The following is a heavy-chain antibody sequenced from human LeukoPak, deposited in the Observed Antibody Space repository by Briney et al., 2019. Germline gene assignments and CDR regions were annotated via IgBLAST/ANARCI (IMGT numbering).Heavy chain of an antibody. CDR1: GGSISRSDSY. CDR2: VYYTGGT. J-gene: IGHJ4*02. CDR3: ARRNYYFDY. Sequence: PSGTLSLTCTVSGGSISRSDSYWAWIRQPPGKGLEWIASVYYTGGTYYNPSLKSRVTISIDTSKNQFSLKLSSVTAADTAVYYCARRNYYFDYWGQGTLVTISS. V-gene: IGHV4-39*01.